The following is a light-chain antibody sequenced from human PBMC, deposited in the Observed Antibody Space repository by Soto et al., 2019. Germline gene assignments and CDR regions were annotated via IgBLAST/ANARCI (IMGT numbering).Light chain of an antibody. V-gene: IGKV1-5*03. CDR2: KAS. CDR1: QSISSW. Sequence: DIQMTQSPSTLSASVGDRVTITCRASQSISSWLAWYQQKPGKAPKLLIYKASSLESGVPSRFSGSGSGTEFTPTISRLQPDAFATYYCQQYNSYWTFGQGTKVEIK. J-gene: IGKJ1*01. CDR3: QQYNSYWT.